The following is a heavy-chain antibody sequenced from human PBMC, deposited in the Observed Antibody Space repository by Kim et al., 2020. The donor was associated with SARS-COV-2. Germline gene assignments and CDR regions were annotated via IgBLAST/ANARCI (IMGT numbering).Heavy chain of an antibody. Sequence: SETLSLTCTVSGGSVTSFYWTWIRRPAGKGLEWIGLFYTSGTSTYNPALKSRVTMSVDRSKNQFSLKLSAVTAADSALYYCSRVGPYTSSQAFDYWGQGT. D-gene: IGHD6-13*01. CDR1: GGSVTSFY. CDR3: SRVGPYTSSQAFDY. J-gene: IGHJ4*02. CDR2: FYTSGTS. V-gene: IGHV4-4*07.